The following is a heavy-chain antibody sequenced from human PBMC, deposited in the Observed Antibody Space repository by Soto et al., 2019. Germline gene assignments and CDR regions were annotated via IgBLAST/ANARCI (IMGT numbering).Heavy chain of an antibody. D-gene: IGHD5-18*01. J-gene: IGHJ4*02. CDR2: IKSNTAGGTT. CDR3: SHGYYQYFNS. V-gene: IGHV3-15*07. CDR1: GVTLTDVW. Sequence: PGGSLRLSCAVSGVTLTDVWMNWVRQAPGKGPEWVGRIKSNTAGGTTDFAAPVKGRFTISRDDSQNTLYLQMDSLKTEDTAVNYCSHGYYQYFNSWGPGTLVTVSS.